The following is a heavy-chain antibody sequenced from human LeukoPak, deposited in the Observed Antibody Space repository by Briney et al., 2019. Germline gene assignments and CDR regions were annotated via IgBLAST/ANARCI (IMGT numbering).Heavy chain of an antibody. CDR3: ARDQGAGTPWYYFDY. Sequence: ASVKVSCKASGYTFTSYYMHWVRQAPGQGLEWMGIINPSGGSTSYAQKFQGRVTMTRDTSTSTVYMELSSLRSEDTAVYYCARDQGAGTPWYYFDYWGQGTLVTVSP. D-gene: IGHD6-19*01. J-gene: IGHJ4*02. CDR2: INPSGGST. CDR1: GYTFTSYY. V-gene: IGHV1-46*01.